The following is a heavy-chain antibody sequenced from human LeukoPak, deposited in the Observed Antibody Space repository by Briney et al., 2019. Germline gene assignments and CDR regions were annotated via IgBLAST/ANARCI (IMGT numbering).Heavy chain of an antibody. Sequence: GGSLRLSCAASGFTVSSNYMSWVRQAPGKGLEWVSVIYSGGSTYYADSVKGRFTISRDNSKNTLYLQMNSLRAEDTAVYYCARVLITIFGVVISSWFDPWGQGTLVTVSS. J-gene: IGHJ5*02. V-gene: IGHV3-53*01. CDR1: GFTVSSNY. CDR2: IYSGGST. D-gene: IGHD3-3*01. CDR3: ARVLITIFGVVISSWFDP.